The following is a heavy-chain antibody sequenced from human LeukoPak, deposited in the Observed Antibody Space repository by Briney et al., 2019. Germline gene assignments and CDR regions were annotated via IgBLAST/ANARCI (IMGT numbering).Heavy chain of an antibody. D-gene: IGHD6-19*01. CDR2: IYYSGST. CDR1: GGSISSSSYY. V-gene: IGHV4-39*07. J-gene: IGHJ4*02. Sequence: SETLSLTCTVSGGSISSSSYYWGWIRQPPGKGLEWIGSIYYSGSTYYNPSLKSRVTISVDTSKNQFSLKLSSVTAADTAVYYCARLVEDSSGWYSAGSDYWGQGTLVTVSS. CDR3: ARLVEDSSGWYSAGSDY.